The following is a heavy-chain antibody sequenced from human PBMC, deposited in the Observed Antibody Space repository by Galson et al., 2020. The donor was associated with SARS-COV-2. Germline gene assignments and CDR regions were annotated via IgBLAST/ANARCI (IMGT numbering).Heavy chain of an antibody. J-gene: IGHJ3*02. CDR2: IVPMFGST. Sequence: SVKVSCKAFGGTYSNSAMTWVRQAPGQGLEWMGGIVPMFGSTHYAQKFEGRVTVTADEYKSTAYMEWKSLTSEDTAVYFCARGGIYEGYAFDIWGQGTLVTVSS. D-gene: IGHD2-21*01. CDR1: GGTYSNSA. V-gene: IGHV1-69*13. CDR3: ARGGIYEGYAFDI.